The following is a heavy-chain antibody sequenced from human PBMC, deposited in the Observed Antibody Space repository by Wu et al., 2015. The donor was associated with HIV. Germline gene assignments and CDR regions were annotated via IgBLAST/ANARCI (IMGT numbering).Heavy chain of an antibody. Sequence: QVQLVQSGAEVKKPGSSVKVSCKSSGDIFGNYAISWVRQAPGQGLEWMGWINPNSGGSGGTNYAQKFQGRVTMTRDTSISTAYMELSRLRSADTAVYYCVSSAGTSYYFDYWGQGTLVTVSS. CDR1: GDIFGNYA. CDR3: VSSAGTSYYFDY. V-gene: IGHV1-2*02. D-gene: IGHD2-2*01. CDR2: INPNSGGSGGT. J-gene: IGHJ4*02.